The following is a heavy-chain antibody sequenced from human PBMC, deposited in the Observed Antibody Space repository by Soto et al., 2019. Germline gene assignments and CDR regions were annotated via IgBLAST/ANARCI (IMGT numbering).Heavy chain of an antibody. D-gene: IGHD2-8*01. CDR3: ARGYCTTNICDPWFDP. Sequence: XESLKISCTGVGYSFTSYWIGWVRQMPGKGLEWMGIIYPGDSDTRYSPSFQGQVTISADKSISTVYLQWSSLKASDTAMYYCARGYCTTNICDPWFDPWGQGTLVTVSS. CDR1: GYSFTSYW. J-gene: IGHJ5*02. CDR2: IYPGDSDT. V-gene: IGHV5-51*01.